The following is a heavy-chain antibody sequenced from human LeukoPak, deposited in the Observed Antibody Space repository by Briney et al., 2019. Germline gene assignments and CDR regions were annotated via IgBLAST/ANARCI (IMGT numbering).Heavy chain of an antibody. CDR2: ISYDGSNK. CDR1: GFTFSSYG. Sequence: GGSLRLSCAVSGFTFSSYGMHWVRQAPGKGLEWVAVISYDGSNKYYADSVKGRFTVSRDNSKNMLYLQMNSLRAEDTAVYSCAKDQGAAYDYVLGHDHWGQGTLVTVSS. D-gene: IGHD3-16*01. V-gene: IGHV3-30*18. CDR3: AKDQGAAYDYVLGHDH. J-gene: IGHJ4*02.